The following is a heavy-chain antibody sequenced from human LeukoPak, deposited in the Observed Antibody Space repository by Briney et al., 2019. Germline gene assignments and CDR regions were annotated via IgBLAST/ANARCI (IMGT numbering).Heavy chain of an antibody. V-gene: IGHV1-8*03. CDR3: ARGKYKGLLWFGELSDDAFDI. CDR1: GYTFTRYD. Sequence: ASVKVSCKASGYTFTRYDINWVRQATGQGLEWMGLMNNKSGNTGHAQKFQGRVTITRDTSINTVYMELSSLRSEDTAVYYCARGKYKGLLWFGELSDDAFDIWGQGTMVTVSS. CDR2: MNNKSGNT. D-gene: IGHD3-10*01. J-gene: IGHJ3*02.